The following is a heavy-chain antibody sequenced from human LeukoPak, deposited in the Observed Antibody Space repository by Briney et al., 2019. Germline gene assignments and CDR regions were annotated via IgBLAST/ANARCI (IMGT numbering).Heavy chain of an antibody. CDR2: MNPNSGYT. CDR1: GYTFTSYD. Sequence: ASVKVSCKASGYTFTSYDINWVRQATGQGLEWMGWMNPNSGYTGYAQKFQGRVTITRNTSISTAYMELSSPRSEDTAVYYCARGRDNWTPWGDYWGQGTLVTVSS. J-gene: IGHJ4*02. D-gene: IGHD1-20*01. V-gene: IGHV1-8*03. CDR3: ARGRDNWTPWGDY.